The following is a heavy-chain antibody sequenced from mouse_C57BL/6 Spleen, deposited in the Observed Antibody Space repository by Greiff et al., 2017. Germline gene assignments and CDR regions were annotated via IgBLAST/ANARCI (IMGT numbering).Heavy chain of an antibody. J-gene: IGHJ4*01. CDR2: INPNNGGT. V-gene: IGHV1-26*01. CDR3: ARFPPYSYAMDD. CDR1: GYTFTDYY. Sequence: EVQLQQSGPELVKPGASVKISCKASGYTFTDYYMNWVKQSHGQSLEWIGDINPNNGGTSYNQKFKGKATLTVDKSSSTAYVELRSLTSEDSAVYYCARFPPYSYAMDDWGQGTSVTVSS.